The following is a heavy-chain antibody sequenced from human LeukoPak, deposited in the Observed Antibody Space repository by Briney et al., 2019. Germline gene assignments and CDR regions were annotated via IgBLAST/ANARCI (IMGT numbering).Heavy chain of an antibody. D-gene: IGHD1-26*01. Sequence: GGSLRLSCAASGFTFSSYGMHWVRQAPGKGLEWVAVIWYDGSNKYYADSVKGRFTISRDNSKNTLYLQMNSLRAEDTAVYYCAKDGALKWELLPFDYWGQGTLVIVSS. V-gene: IGHV3-33*06. J-gene: IGHJ4*02. CDR1: GFTFSSYG. CDR2: IWYDGSNK. CDR3: AKDGALKWELLPFDY.